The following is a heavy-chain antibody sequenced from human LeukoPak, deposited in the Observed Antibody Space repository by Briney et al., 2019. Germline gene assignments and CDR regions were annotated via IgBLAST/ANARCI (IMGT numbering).Heavy chain of an antibody. Sequence: ASVKVSCKVSGYTLTELSMHWVRQAPGQGLEWMGWINPNSGGTNYAQKFQGRVTMTRDTSISTAYMELSRLRSDDTAVYYCARVPGVLRFLEWLFGYWGQGTLVTVSS. V-gene: IGHV1-2*02. CDR2: INPNSGGT. CDR1: GYTLTELS. D-gene: IGHD3-3*01. CDR3: ARVPGVLRFLEWLFGY. J-gene: IGHJ4*02.